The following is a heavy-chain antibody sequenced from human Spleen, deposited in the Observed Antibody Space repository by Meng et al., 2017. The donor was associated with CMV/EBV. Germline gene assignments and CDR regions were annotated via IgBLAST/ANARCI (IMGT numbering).Heavy chain of an antibody. J-gene: IGHJ6*02. CDR2: ISYTGGT. CDR3: ARGRGVRFLEWLKTFGYYYGMDV. CDR1: RGSISSYY. V-gene: IGHV4-59*12. D-gene: IGHD3-3*01. Sequence: GSLRLSCSVSRGSISSYYWNWLRQPPGKGLEWIGYISYTGGTNYNPSLKSRVTISVDTSKNQFSLKLSSVTAADTAVYYCARGRGVRFLEWLKTFGYYYGMDVWGQGTTVTVSS.